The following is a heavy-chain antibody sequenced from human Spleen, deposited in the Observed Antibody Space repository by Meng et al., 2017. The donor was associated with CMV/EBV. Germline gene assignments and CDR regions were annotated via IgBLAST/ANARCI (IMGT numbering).Heavy chain of an antibody. J-gene: IGHJ4*02. Sequence: GESLKISCKASGYTFTDYYMHWVRQAPGQGLEWMGWIHPKSGATNYAQNFQGRVTMTRDTSIGRDYMELSRLRYDDTAVYFCARAHYDFLTGYSDYFDYWGQGTLVTVSS. V-gene: IGHV1-2*02. CDR1: GYTFTDYY. D-gene: IGHD3-9*01. CDR2: IHPKSGAT. CDR3: ARAHYDFLTGYSDYFDY.